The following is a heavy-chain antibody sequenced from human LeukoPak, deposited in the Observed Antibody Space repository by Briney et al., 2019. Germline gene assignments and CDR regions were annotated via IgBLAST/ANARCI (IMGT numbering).Heavy chain of an antibody. CDR2: IYYSGST. CDR1: GGSISSYY. J-gene: IGHJ4*02. Sequence: PSETLSLTCTVSGGSISSYYWSWIRQPAGKGMEWVGYIYYSGSTNYNPSLKSRVTISVDTSKNQFSLKLSSVTAADTAVYYCARYVWGSYPTFEDCWGQGTLVTVSS. V-gene: IGHV4-59*01. CDR3: ARYVWGSYPTFEDC. D-gene: IGHD3-16*02.